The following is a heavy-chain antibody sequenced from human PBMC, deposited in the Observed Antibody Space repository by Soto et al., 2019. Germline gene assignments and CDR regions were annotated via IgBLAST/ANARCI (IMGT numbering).Heavy chain of an antibody. CDR1: GYNFINYG. J-gene: IGHJ4*02. CDR3: VRDLDGSGSYYTDY. V-gene: IGHV1-18*01. Sequence: AAVKVSCKASGYNFINYGITWVRQAPGQGLEWMGWISVYNGNTNYAQKLQGRVTMTTDTSTSTAYMELRSLRSDDTAVYYCVRDLDGSGSYYTDYWGPGTLVTVSS. D-gene: IGHD3-10*01. CDR2: ISVYNGNT.